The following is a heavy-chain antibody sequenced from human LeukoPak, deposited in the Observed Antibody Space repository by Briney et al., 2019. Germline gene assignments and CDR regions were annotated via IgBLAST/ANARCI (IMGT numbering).Heavy chain of an antibody. CDR3: ALSGYYYYYMDV. CDR2: ITSDGSST. CDR1: GFTFSDYY. D-gene: IGHD3-10*01. Sequence: GGSLRLSCAASGFTFSDYYMSWIRQAPGKGLVWVSRITSDGSSTTYADSVKGRFTISRDNAKNTLYLQMNSLRAEDTAVYYCALSGYYYYYMDVWGKGTTVTVSS. J-gene: IGHJ6*03. V-gene: IGHV3-74*01.